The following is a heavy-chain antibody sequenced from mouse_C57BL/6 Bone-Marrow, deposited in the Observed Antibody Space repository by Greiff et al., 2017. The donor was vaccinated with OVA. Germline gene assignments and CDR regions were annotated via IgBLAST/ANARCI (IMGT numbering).Heavy chain of an antibody. D-gene: IGHD2-4*01. J-gene: IGHJ2*01. V-gene: IGHV2-9-1*01. Sequence: VQLQQSGPGLVAPSQSLYITCTVSGFSLTSYAISWARQTPGKGLEWLGVIWTGGGTNYNSALKSRLSISKDNSKSQVFLKMNSLQTDDTARYYCARHHYDYDGYYFDYWGQGTTLTVSS. CDR1: GFSLTSYA. CDR2: IWTGGGT. CDR3: ARHHYDYDGYYFDY.